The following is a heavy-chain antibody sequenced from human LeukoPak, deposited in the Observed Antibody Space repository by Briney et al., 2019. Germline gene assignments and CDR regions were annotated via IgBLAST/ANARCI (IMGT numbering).Heavy chain of an antibody. CDR2: INHSGST. J-gene: IGHJ6*03. CDR3: ARDRRHCTGGSCYSERHYNYYYYMDV. D-gene: IGHD2-15*01. V-gene: IGHV4-34*01. CDR1: GGSFSGYY. Sequence: SETLSLTCAVYGGSFSGYYWSWLRQPPGKGLEWIGEINHSGSTNYNPSLTSRVTISVDTSKNQFSLKLSSVTAADTAVYYCARDRRHCTGGSCYSERHYNYYYYMDVWGKGTTVTISS.